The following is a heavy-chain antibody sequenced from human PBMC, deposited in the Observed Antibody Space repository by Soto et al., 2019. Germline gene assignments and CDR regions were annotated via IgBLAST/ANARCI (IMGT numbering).Heavy chain of an antibody. V-gene: IGHV3-30-3*01. Sequence: QVHLVESGGGVVQPGRSLSLSCAASGFTFSSYAMHWVRRAPGNGLAWMAGMSYDGSNKYYADSVKGRFTISRDNSKNTLDLKVNSPIPEDKALDYCARDGGAYWGKGTLVIVSS. D-gene: IGHD3-10*01. J-gene: IGHJ4*02. CDR2: MSYDGSNK. CDR1: GFTFSSYA. CDR3: ARDGGAY.